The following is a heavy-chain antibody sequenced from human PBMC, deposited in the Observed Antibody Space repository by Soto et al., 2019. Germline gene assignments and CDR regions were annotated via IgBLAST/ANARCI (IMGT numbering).Heavy chain of an antibody. CDR3: AKDYFYDSGGYYGPFGH. CDR2: KSFDGSNT. Sequence: GGSLRLSCAASGFNFSLFGMHWVRQVPGKGLEWVAVKSFDGSNTHYADSVNGRFLISRDNFKEILYLQMNSLRPEDTAVYFCAKDYFYDSGGYYGPFGHWGQGT. J-gene: IGHJ4*02. CDR1: GFNFSLFG. V-gene: IGHV3-30*18. D-gene: IGHD3-22*01.